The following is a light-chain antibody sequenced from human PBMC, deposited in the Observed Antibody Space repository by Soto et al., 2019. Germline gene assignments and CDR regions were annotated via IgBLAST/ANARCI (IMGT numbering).Light chain of an antibody. Sequence: EIVMTQSPGTLSVSPGERVTLSCRASQSVSSKVAWYQQKPGQAPSLLIYGASTRATGTPARFSGSGSGTEFTLTISSLQSEDFAVYYCQQYIRWPLTFGGGTKVEIK. CDR2: GAS. V-gene: IGKV3-15*01. CDR3: QQYIRWPLT. J-gene: IGKJ4*01. CDR1: QSVSSK.